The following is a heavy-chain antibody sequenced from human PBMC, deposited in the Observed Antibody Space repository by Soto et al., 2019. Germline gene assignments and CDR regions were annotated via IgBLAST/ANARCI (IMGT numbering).Heavy chain of an antibody. D-gene: IGHD3-3*01. J-gene: IGHJ6*03. CDR1: GFTFSSYA. Sequence: GGSLRLSCAASGFTFSSYAMSWVRQAPGKGLEWVSAISGSGGSTYYADSVKGRFTISRDNSKNTLYLQMNSLRAEDTAVYYCAKASYYDFWSGYFGGANNYYYYYMDVWGKGTTVTVS. V-gene: IGHV3-23*01. CDR3: AKASYYDFWSGYFGGANNYYYYYMDV. CDR2: ISGSGGST.